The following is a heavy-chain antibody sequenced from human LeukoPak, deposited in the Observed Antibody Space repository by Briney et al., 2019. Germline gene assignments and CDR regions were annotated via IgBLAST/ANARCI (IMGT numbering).Heavy chain of an antibody. CDR3: ARTLQLERRTLDY. CDR1: GYTFTSYA. CDR2: INAGNGNT. Sequence: ASVKVSCKASGYTFTSYAMHWGRQAPGQRLEWMGWINAGNGNTKYSQKFQGRVTITRDTSASTAYMELSSLRSEDTAVYYCARTLQLERRTLDYWGQGTLVTVSS. J-gene: IGHJ4*02. D-gene: IGHD1-1*01. V-gene: IGHV1-3*01.